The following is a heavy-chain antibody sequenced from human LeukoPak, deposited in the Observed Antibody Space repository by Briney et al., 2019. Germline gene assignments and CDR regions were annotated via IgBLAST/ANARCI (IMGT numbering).Heavy chain of an antibody. Sequence: ASVKVSCKASGYTFTSYGISWVRQAPGQGLEWMGWISAYNGNTNYAQKLQGRVTMTTDTSTSTAYMELRSLRSEDTAVYYCARGYYDYVWGSYDYWGQGTLVTVSS. CDR3: ARGYYDYVWGSYDY. D-gene: IGHD3-16*01. J-gene: IGHJ4*02. CDR2: ISAYNGNT. V-gene: IGHV1-18*01. CDR1: GYTFTSYG.